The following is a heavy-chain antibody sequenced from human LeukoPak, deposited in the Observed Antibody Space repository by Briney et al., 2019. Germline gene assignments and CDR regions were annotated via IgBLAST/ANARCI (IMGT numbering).Heavy chain of an antibody. Sequence: NHGESLKISCQSSGYTFTNYWVGWVRQMPGKGLEWMGLIYPGDSDTTYSPSFQGQVTISADKSISTAYLQWSSLKASDTAMYYCARHRVPFNSGFVAVAELNWFDPWGQGTLVTVSS. CDR2: IYPGDSDT. CDR1: GYTFTNYW. V-gene: IGHV5-51*01. D-gene: IGHD6-19*01. CDR3: ARHRVPFNSGFVAVAELNWFDP. J-gene: IGHJ5*02.